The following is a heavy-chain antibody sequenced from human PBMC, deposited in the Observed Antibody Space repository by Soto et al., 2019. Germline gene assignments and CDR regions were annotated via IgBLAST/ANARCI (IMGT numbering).Heavy chain of an antibody. J-gene: IGHJ4*02. Sequence: PGGSLRLSCVASGFTFSSYSMNWVRQAPGKGLEWVSYIRSSSSAMYYADSVKGRFTISRDNAKNSLYLQMNDLRDEDTAVYYCAREALSGSYLDQWGQGTLVTVSS. V-gene: IGHV3-48*02. D-gene: IGHD6-19*01. CDR1: GFTFSSYS. CDR3: AREALSGSYLDQ. CDR2: IRSSSSAM.